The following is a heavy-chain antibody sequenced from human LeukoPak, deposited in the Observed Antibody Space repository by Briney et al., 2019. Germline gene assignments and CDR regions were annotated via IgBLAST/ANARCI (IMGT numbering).Heavy chain of an antibody. CDR2: IYTNGTT. CDR1: GGSISSYY. Sequence: SETLSLTCTVSGGSISSYYWSWIRQPAGKGLELIGRIYTNGTTNYNPSLKSRVTISVDTSENQFSLKLSSVTAADTAVYYCAREGIIDAFDIWGQGTVVTVSS. V-gene: IGHV4-4*07. J-gene: IGHJ3*02. CDR3: AREGIIDAFDI.